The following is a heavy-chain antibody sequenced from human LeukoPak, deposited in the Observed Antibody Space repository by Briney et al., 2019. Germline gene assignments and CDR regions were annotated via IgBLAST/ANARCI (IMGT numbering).Heavy chain of an antibody. J-gene: IGHJ4*02. D-gene: IGHD3-10*01. CDR2: INHSGST. CDR3: ARWAGDYYGSGSPSFDY. V-gene: IGHV4-34*01. CDR1: GGSFSGYY. Sequence: SETLSLTCAVYGGSFSGYYWSWIRQPPGKGLEWIGEINHSGSTNYNPSLKSRVTISVDTSKDQFSLKLSSVTAADTAVYYCARWAGDYYGSGSPSFDYWGQGTLVTVSS.